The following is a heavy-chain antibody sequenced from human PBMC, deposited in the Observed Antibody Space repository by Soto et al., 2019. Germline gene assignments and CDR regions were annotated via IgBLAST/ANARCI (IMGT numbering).Heavy chain of an antibody. CDR2: ISGSGGST. V-gene: IGHV3-23*01. Sequence: EVHLLESGGGLVQPGGSLRLSCAASGFTFSSYAMSWVRQAPGKGLEWVSAISGSGGSTYYADSVKGRFTISRDNSKNTRYLQMNSLRAEDTALYYCASRQEYSGYDYYAFYYYGLYVWGQGTTGTVSS. CDR3: ASRQEYSGYDYYAFYYYGLYV. J-gene: IGHJ6*02. D-gene: IGHD5-12*01. CDR1: GFTFSSYA.